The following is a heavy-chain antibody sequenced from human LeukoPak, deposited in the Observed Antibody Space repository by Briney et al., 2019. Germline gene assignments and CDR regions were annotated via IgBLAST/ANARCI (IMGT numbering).Heavy chain of an antibody. CDR1: GFTLAANS. J-gene: IGHJ5*02. D-gene: IGHD4-17*01. V-gene: IGHV3-49*04. CDR3: TRVLNARYVDYGSWFDP. CDR2: IRSKAYGGTP. Sequence: GGSLRPSCKVYGFTLAANSMSWVSPLPGNGLEWVGSIRSKAYGGTPEYAASVKARSTISRDDSKSIAYLQLNSMKTQDTTVYYCTRVLNARYVDYGSWFDPWGQGSLVTVSS.